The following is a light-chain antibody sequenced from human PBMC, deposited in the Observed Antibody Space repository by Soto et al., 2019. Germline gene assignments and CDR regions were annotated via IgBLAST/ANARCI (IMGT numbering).Light chain of an antibody. J-gene: IGKJ2*01. CDR2: DAS. Sequence: EIVLTQSPATLSLSPGESVTLSCRASQSVSRFLAWYQQKPGQAPRLLIYDASNRATGIPARFSGSGSGTDFTLTISTLEPVDFAVYYCQQCSSWPHTFGRGTKLEIK. CDR3: QQCSSWPHT. V-gene: IGKV3-11*01. CDR1: QSVSRF.